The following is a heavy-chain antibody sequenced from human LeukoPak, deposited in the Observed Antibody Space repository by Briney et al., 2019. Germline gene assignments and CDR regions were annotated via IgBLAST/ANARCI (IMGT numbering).Heavy chain of an antibody. V-gene: IGHV3-23*01. CDR1: GFTFSSYA. J-gene: IGHJ4*02. CDR3: ARALCFGEGEFDD. Sequence: PGGSLRLSCAASGFTFSSYAMSWVRQAPGKGLEWVSAISSSGGSTYYADSVKGRFTISRENSKNTPYLQMNSLRAEDPAVYYCARALCFGEGEFDDWGQGTMVTVSS. CDR2: ISSSGGST. D-gene: IGHD3-10*01.